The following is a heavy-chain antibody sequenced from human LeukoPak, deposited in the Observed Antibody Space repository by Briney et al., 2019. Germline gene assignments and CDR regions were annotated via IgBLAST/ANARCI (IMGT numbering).Heavy chain of an antibody. Sequence: SGTLSLSCAVSGGSISSHYLSWIRQPPGKGLEWIGYIYYSGSTNYNPSLKSRVTISVDTSKNQCSLKLSTVIAAGTGVYDCARVLRGSFDYWGQGTLVTVSS. D-gene: IGHD3-16*01. J-gene: IGHJ4*02. CDR3: ARVLRGSFDY. CDR2: IYYSGST. CDR1: GGSISSHY. V-gene: IGHV4-59*11.